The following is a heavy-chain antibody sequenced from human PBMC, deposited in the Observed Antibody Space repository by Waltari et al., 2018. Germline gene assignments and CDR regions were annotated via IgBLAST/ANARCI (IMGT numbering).Heavy chain of an antibody. CDR2: IYHSAGT. CDR3: ARDSSGESDY. Sequence: QVQLQESGPGLVKPSETLSLTCAVSGYSISSGYYWGWIRQPPGKGLEWIGSIYHSAGTYYNPSLKSRVTITVDTSKNQFSLKLSSVTAADTAVYYCARDSSGESDYWGQGTLVTVSS. V-gene: IGHV4-38-2*02. D-gene: IGHD2-15*01. CDR1: GYSISSGYY. J-gene: IGHJ4*02.